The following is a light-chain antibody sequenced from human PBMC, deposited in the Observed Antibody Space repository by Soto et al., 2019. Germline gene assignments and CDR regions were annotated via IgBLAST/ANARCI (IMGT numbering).Light chain of an antibody. CDR1: QSGSSSY. Sequence: EIVLTQSPGTLSLSPGERATLSCRASQSGSSSYLAWYQQKPGQAHRILIYGASSRATGIPDRFSGSGSGTDFTLTISRLEPEEVAVYYCQQYGSSLLVTFGPGTKVAIK. CDR3: QQYGSSLLVT. CDR2: GAS. V-gene: IGKV3-20*01. J-gene: IGKJ3*01.